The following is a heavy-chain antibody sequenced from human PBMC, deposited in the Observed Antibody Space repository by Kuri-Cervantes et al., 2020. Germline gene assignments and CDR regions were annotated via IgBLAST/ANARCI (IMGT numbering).Heavy chain of an antibody. J-gene: IGHJ3*02. Sequence: GESLKISCAASGFTFSSYAMSWVRQAPGKGLEWVSAISGSGGSTYYADSVRGRFTISRDNSKNTLYLQMNNLRAEDTAVYYCAKGGGVNYDSSGYWTPRAFEIWGQGTMVTVSS. V-gene: IGHV3-23*01. D-gene: IGHD3-22*01. CDR2: ISGSGGST. CDR3: AKGGGVNYDSSGYWTPRAFEI. CDR1: GFTFSSYA.